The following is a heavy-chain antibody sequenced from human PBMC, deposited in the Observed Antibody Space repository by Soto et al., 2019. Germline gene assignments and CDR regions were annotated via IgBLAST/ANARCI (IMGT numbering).Heavy chain of an antibody. CDR2: AYYSGST. D-gene: IGHD2-8*01. V-gene: IGHV4-59*01. Sequence: LSLTCTLPGRSTNHYYCSWLRQFPGKGRGWVGYAYYSGSTDYNTSLKSRVTMSVDTSKNQVSLKLNSVTTADTAVYYCARDRSTYGGGGTGEVKENWFDPWGPGTLVTVSS. CDR1: GRSTNHYY. J-gene: IGHJ5*02. CDR3: ARDRSTYGGGGTGEVKENWFDP.